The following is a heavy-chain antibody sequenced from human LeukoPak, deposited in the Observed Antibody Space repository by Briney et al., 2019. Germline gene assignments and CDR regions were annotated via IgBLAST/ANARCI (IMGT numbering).Heavy chain of an antibody. CDR2: IYYSGST. CDR3: ARHGGQLLTHYYYYYYMDV. D-gene: IGHD2-2*01. J-gene: IGHJ6*03. V-gene: IGHV4-39*01. CDR1: GGSISSNSYY. Sequence: SETLSLTCAVSGGSISSNSYYWGWIRQPPGKGLEWIGSIYYSGSTYYNPSLKSRVTISVDTSKNQFSLKLSSVTAADTAVYYCARHGGQLLTHYYYYYYMDVWGKGTTVTISS.